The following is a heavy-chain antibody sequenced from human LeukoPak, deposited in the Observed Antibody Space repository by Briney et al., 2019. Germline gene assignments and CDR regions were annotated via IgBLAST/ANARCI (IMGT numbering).Heavy chain of an antibody. V-gene: IGHV1-2*02. D-gene: IGHD3-10*01. Sequence: ASMKVSCKASGYTFTGYYIHWVRQAPGQGLEWMGWINPNSGGTHYAQKFQGRVTMTRDTSISTVYMEVRSLRSDDTAVYYCARDSDGSGSYYSRGWFLSFDYWGQGTLVTVSS. CDR2: INPNSGGT. J-gene: IGHJ4*02. CDR3: ARDSDGSGSYYSRGWFLSFDY. CDR1: GYTFTGYY.